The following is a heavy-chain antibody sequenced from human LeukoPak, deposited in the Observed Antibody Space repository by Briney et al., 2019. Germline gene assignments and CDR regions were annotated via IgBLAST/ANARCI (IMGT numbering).Heavy chain of an antibody. D-gene: IGHD5-18*01. CDR1: GFTFSSYV. V-gene: IGHV3-23*01. CDR2: ISNSGGST. CDR3: ARDLAYSRLDY. Sequence: GGSLRLSCAASGFTFSSYVMSWVRQAPGKGLEWVSSISNSGGSTYYADSVKGRFTISRDNAENSLYLQMNSLRVEDTAFYYCARDLAYSRLDYWGQGMLVTVSS. J-gene: IGHJ4*02.